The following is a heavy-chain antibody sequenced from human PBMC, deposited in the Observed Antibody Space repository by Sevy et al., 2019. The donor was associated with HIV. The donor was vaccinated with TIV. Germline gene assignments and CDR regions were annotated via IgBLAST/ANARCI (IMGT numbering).Heavy chain of an antibody. Sequence: WGSLRLSCVGSGFTFSSYVMSWVRQAPGKGLEWVSSITGSGRSTHSADSVKGRFTISRDNSKKTLYLQMNSLRAEDTAVYYCANQYSSGWTGAFDIWGQGTMVTVSS. CDR2: ITGSGRST. CDR1: GFTFSSYV. V-gene: IGHV3-23*01. J-gene: IGHJ3*02. D-gene: IGHD6-19*01. CDR3: ANQYSSGWTGAFDI.